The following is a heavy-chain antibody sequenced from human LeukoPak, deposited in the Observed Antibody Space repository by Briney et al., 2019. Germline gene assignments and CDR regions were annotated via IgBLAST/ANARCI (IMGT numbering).Heavy chain of an antibody. V-gene: IGHV3-33*03. J-gene: IGHJ4*02. D-gene: IGHD1-26*01. CDR3: ARHPSGTDYGFDY. CDR1: GFTFSSYG. Sequence: GGSLRLSCAASGFTFSSYGMHWVRQAPGKGLEWVAVILSDGSKEFYTDSVKGRFTISRDNAKNSLFLQMSSLRAEDTAVYYCARHPSGTDYGFDYWGQGTLVTVSS. CDR2: ILSDGSKE.